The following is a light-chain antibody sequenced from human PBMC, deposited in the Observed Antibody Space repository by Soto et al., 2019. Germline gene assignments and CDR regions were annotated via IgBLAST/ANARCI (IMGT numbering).Light chain of an antibody. CDR3: GAWDASLRLYV. V-gene: IGLV1-51*01. CDR2: DSN. J-gene: IGLJ1*01. Sequence: QSVLTQPPSVSAAPGQTVTISCSGSSSNIGNNYVSWYQQFPGAAPKLLIYDSNKRPSGIPERFSASKSDTSATLGIARLQTGDEADYYCGAWDASLRLYVFGTGTKVTV. CDR1: SSNIGNNY.